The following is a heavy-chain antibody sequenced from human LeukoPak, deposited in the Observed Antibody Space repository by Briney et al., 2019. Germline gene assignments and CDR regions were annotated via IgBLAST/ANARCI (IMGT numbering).Heavy chain of an antibody. V-gene: IGHV1-2*02. Sequence: ASVEVSFKASGYIFNDFYLHWVRQAPGQGLEWMGWINPNSGGTNYAQKFQGRVTMTRDTSISTAYMELSRLISDDTAVYYCARWMATVTTPDYWGQGTLVTVSS. CDR2: INPNSGGT. CDR3: ARWMATVTTPDY. CDR1: GYIFNDFY. J-gene: IGHJ4*02. D-gene: IGHD4-11*01.